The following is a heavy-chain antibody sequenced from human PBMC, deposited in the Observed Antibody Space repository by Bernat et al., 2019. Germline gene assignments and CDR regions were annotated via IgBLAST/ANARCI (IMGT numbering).Heavy chain of an antibody. D-gene: IGHD1-26*01. Sequence: EVQLVESGGGLVKPGGSLRLSCAASGFTFSSYSMNWVRQAPGKGLEWVSSISSSSSYISYADSGKGRFTISRDNAKSSLYLQMNSLRAEDTAVYYCARERVGPSLANWFDPWGQGTLVTVSS. CDR1: GFTFSSYS. J-gene: IGHJ5*02. V-gene: IGHV3-21*01. CDR3: ARERVGPSLANWFDP. CDR2: ISSSSSYI.